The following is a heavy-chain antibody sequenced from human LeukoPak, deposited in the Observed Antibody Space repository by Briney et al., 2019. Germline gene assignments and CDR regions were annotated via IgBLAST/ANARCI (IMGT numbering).Heavy chain of an antibody. CDR2: IWYDGSNK. Sequence: GGTLRLSCAASGFTFSSYGMHWDRQAPGKGLEWVAVIWYDGSNKYYADSVKGRFTISRDNSKNTLYLQMNSLRAEDTAVYYCARDMGNDYGDYGDAFDIWGQGKIDAVSS. CDR3: ARDMGNDYGDYGDAFDI. V-gene: IGHV3-33*01. D-gene: IGHD4-17*01. CDR1: GFTFSSYG. J-gene: IGHJ3*02.